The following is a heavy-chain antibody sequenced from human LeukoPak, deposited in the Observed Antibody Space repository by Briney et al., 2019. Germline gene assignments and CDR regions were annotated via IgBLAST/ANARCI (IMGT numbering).Heavy chain of an antibody. Sequence: GGSLRLSCAASGFTFSSYGMYWVRQAPGKGLEGVAFIRYDGSNKYYADSVKGRFTISRDNSKNTLYLQMNSLRSEDTAVYYCANNQGIVATSPPYWGQGTLVTVSS. J-gene: IGHJ4*02. CDR1: GFTFSSYG. CDR2: IRYDGSNK. CDR3: ANNQGIVATSPPY. V-gene: IGHV3-30*02. D-gene: IGHD5-12*01.